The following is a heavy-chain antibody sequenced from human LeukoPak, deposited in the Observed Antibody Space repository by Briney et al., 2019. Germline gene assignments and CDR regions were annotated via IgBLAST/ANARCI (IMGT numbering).Heavy chain of an antibody. CDR1: GGTFSSYA. Sequence: SVKVSCKASGGTFSSYAISWVRQAPGQGLEWMGGIIPIFGTANYAQKFQGRVTITADESTSTAYMELSSLRSEDTAVYYCARGHPNYDILTGYYNPLSYFDYWGQGTLVTVSS. CDR2: IIPIFGTA. V-gene: IGHV1-69*13. D-gene: IGHD3-9*01. CDR3: ARGHPNYDILTGYYNPLSYFDY. J-gene: IGHJ4*02.